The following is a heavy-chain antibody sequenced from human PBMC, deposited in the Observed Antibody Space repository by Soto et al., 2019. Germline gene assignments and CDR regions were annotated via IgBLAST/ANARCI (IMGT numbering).Heavy chain of an antibody. V-gene: IGHV4-34*01. Sequence: PSETLSLTCAVYGGSFSGYYWSWIRQPPGKGLEWIGEINHSGSTNYNPSLRSRVTISVDTSKNQSSLKLSSVTAADTAVYYCATRRQLLRYFDYWGQGTLVTVSS. CDR3: ATRRQLLRYFDY. CDR1: GGSFSGYY. CDR2: INHSGST. J-gene: IGHJ4*02. D-gene: IGHD2-15*01.